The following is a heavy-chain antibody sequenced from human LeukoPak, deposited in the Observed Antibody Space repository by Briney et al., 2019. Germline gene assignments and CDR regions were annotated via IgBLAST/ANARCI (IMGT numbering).Heavy chain of an antibody. CDR3: AREKRGTMVRGVIVKGEIDY. D-gene: IGHD3-10*01. CDR1: GFTFTSSA. CDR2: IVVGSGNT. Sequence: SSVKVSCKASGFTFTSSAMQWVRQARGQRLEWIGWIVVGSGNTNYAQKFQERVTITRDMSISTAYMELSRLRSDETAVYYCAREKRGTMVRGVIVKGEIDYWGQGTLVTVSS. V-gene: IGHV1-58*02. J-gene: IGHJ4*02.